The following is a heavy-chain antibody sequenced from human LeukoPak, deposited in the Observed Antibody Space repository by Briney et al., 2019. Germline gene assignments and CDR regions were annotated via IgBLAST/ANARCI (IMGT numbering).Heavy chain of an antibody. D-gene: IGHD6-13*01. CDR3: AGAAGQH. V-gene: IGHV3-21*01. Sequence: GGSLRLSCAVSGFTFSSYSMNWVRQAPGKGLEWVSSISSSSSYIYYADSVKGRFTISRDNAKNSLYLQMNGLRAEDTAVYYCAGAAGQHWGQGTLATVSS. J-gene: IGHJ4*02. CDR2: ISSSSSYI. CDR1: GFTFSSYS.